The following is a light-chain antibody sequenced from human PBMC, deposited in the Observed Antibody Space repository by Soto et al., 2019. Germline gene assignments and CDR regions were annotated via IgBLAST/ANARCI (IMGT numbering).Light chain of an antibody. CDR2: DAS. CDR1: QSIGAK. CDR3: QQYHKWPYT. Sequence: TVMTQTPATLSVCPGERATLSCRASQSIGAKLTWYQQRTGQAPRLLIYDASTRATGIPARFSGSGSGTEFTLTISSLQSEDFAVYYCQQYHKWPYTFGQGSKLEIK. V-gene: IGKV3-15*01. J-gene: IGKJ2*01.